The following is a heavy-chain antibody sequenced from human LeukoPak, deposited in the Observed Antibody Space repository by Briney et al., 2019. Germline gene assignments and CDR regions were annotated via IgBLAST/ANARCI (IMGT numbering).Heavy chain of an antibody. CDR2: ISWDGGST. Sequence: GGSLRLSCAASGFTVSSNYMSWVRQAPGKGLEWVSLISWDGGSTYYADSVKGRFTISRDNSKNSLYLQMNSLRAEDTALYYCAKPFSYSNYVGAFDIWGQGTMVTVSS. CDR1: GFTVSSNY. V-gene: IGHV3-43D*03. D-gene: IGHD4-11*01. J-gene: IGHJ3*02. CDR3: AKPFSYSNYVGAFDI.